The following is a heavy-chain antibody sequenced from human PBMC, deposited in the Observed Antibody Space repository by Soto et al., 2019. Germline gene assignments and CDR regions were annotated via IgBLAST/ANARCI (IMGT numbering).Heavy chain of an antibody. Sequence: SETLSLTCTVSGGSISSSTYYWGWVRQPPGKGLEWLANIFHSGRTYYNPSLKSRSTISVDTSKNQFSLKVNSVTAADTAVYYCARILKAEDGQFDYWGRGTLVPVSS. CDR2: IFHSGRT. D-gene: IGHD6-19*01. J-gene: IGHJ4*02. CDR3: ARILKAEDGQFDY. V-gene: IGHV4-39*01. CDR1: GGSISSSTYY.